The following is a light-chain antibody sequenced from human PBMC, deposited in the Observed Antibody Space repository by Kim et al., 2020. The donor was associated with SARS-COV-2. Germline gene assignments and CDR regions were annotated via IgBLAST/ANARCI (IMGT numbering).Light chain of an antibody. J-gene: IGKJ4*01. CDR1: KSISRN. Sequence: VSQGEKATLSGRASKSISRNLAWYQLKPGQAPRLLIYGASTRATGIPARFSVSGSATEFTLTISSLQSEDFAVYYCQQYDDWLRTFGGGTKVDIK. CDR3: QQYDDWLRT. V-gene: IGKV3-15*01. CDR2: GAS.